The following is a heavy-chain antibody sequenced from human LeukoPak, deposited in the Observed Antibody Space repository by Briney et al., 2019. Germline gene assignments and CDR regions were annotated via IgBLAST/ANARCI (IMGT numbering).Heavy chain of an antibody. CDR3: AKEPIAGRNYMDV. V-gene: IGHV3-23*01. CDR1: GFTFSSYG. CDR2: ISGSGGST. J-gene: IGHJ6*03. D-gene: IGHD6-6*01. Sequence: GGSLRLSCAASGFTFSSYGMHWVRQAPGKGLEWVSAISGSGGSTYYADSVKGRFTISRDNSKNTLYLQMNSLRAEDTAVYYCAKEPIAGRNYMDVWGRGTTVTVSS.